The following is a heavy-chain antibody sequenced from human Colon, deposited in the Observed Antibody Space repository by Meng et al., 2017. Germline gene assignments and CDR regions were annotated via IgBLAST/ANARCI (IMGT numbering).Heavy chain of an antibody. D-gene: IGHD3-10*01. Sequence: VRLVRSGAELKKPVASVKVSWKAFRYTFTAYDISWVRQATGQGPEWLGWVTPKSGSTVYAPKFQGRVTMTRNTSISTAYLELTNLRSEDTAMYYCATIRGFLYGYSDDWGQGTLVTVSS. CDR1: RYTFTAYD. J-gene: IGHJ4*02. CDR3: ATIRGFLYGYSDD. CDR2: VTPKSGST. V-gene: IGHV1-8*02.